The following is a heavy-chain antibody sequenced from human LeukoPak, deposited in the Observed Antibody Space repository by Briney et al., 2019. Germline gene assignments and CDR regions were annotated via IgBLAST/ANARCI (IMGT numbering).Heavy chain of an antibody. D-gene: IGHD2-21*01. CDR3: AKDFRIGYSAHFDY. CDR2: IYENGGTT. Sequence: GGSLRLSCVGSGFTFRSHAMSWVRQAPEKGLEFVSGIYENGGTTYYADSVKGRFSISRDNFKNTLYLQMDSLRGEDTAVYYCAKDFRIGYSAHFDYWGQGALVTVSS. V-gene: IGHV3-23*01. CDR1: GFTFRSHA. J-gene: IGHJ4*02.